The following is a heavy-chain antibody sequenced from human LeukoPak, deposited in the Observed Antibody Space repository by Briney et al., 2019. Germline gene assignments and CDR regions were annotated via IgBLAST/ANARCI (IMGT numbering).Heavy chain of an antibody. CDR2: VYTGGST. V-gene: IGHV3-53*01. CDR3: ARGLAAAGLYFDY. J-gene: IGHJ4*02. D-gene: IGHD6-13*01. CDR1: GFTVSSNY. Sequence: GGSLRLSCVASGFTVSSNYMTWVRQAPGKGLEWVSVVYTGGSTYSADSVKGRFTISRDNSKNTLYLQMNSLRAEDTAVYYCARGLAAAGLYFDYWGQGTLVTVSS.